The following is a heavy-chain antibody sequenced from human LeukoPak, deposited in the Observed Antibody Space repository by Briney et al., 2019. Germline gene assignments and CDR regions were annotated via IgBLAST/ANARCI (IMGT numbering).Heavy chain of an antibody. CDR3: AGGYSYGPRLNY. V-gene: IGHV4-34*01. CDR2: INHSGST. Sequence: SETLSLTRAVYGGSFSGYYWSWIRQPLGKGLEWIGEINHSGSTNYNPSLKSRVTISVDTSKNQFSLKLSSVTAADTAVYYCAGGYSYGPRLNYWGQGTLVTVSS. CDR1: GGSFSGYY. J-gene: IGHJ4*02. D-gene: IGHD5-18*01.